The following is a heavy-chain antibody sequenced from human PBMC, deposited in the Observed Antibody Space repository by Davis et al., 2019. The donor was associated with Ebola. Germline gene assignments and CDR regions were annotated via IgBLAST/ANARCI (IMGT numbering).Heavy chain of an antibody. CDR1: GDTFSNYG. CDR3: ASGPWVYTTRRGLTLDN. D-gene: IGHD2-8*01. Sequence: SVKVSCRASGDTFSNYGINWVRQAPGQGLEWMGRIIPMVDTTNYARKFQDRVTMSADKSTSTVYMELSSLRSGDTAVYYCASGPWVYTTRRGLTLDNWGQGTQVTVSS. V-gene: IGHV1-69*04. CDR2: IIPMVDTT. J-gene: IGHJ4*02.